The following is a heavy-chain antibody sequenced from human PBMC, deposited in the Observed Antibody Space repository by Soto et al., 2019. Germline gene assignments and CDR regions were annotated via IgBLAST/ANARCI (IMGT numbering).Heavy chain of an antibody. V-gene: IGHV2-5*02. D-gene: IGHD6-13*01. CDR3: AHREGGIAAAGPQYFDY. CDR2: IYWDDDK. J-gene: IGHJ4*02. Sequence: QITLKESGPTLVKPTQTLTLTCTFSGFSLSTSGVGVGWIRQPPGKALEWLALIYWDDDKRYSPSLKSRLTITQDTSKNQVVLTTTNMDPVDTATYYCAHREGGIAAAGPQYFDYWGQGTLVTVSS. CDR1: GFSLSTSGVG.